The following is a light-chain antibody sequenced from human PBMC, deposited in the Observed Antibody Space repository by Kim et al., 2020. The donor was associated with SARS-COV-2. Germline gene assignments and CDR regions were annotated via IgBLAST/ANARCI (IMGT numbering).Light chain of an antibody. J-gene: IGKJ2*01. V-gene: IGKV4-1*01. CDR2: WAS. CDR1: QGVLYSSNEKNY. Sequence: RATISCKSSQGVLYSSNEKNYLAWYQQKPGQPPKLLIYWASTRYSGVPDRFSGRGSETDFTLTISSLQAEDVAVYYCQQFYTTPPTFGRGTKLEI. CDR3: QQFYTTPPT.